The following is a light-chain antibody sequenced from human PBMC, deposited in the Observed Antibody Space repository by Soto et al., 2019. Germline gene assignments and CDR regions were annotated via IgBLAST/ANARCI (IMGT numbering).Light chain of an antibody. J-gene: IGKJ1*01. CDR2: AAS. CDR1: QSITNL. CDR3: YLRYSVPRT. Sequence: DIQLTQSPSSLSASVGDRVTITCRASQSITNLLNWYQQKPGKAPKVLIYAASSLLSAVPSRFSGGGCAGEFSLMISSLQPDDFVGYYYYLRYSVPRTFGQGTTVEIK. V-gene: IGKV1-39*01.